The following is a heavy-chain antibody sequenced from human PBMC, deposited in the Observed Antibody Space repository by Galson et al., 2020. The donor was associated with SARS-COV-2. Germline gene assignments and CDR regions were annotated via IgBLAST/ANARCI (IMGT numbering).Heavy chain of an antibody. CDR1: GFTFSSYG. V-gene: IGHV3-30*18. CDR3: AKARPRGATLPLFDY. CDR2: ISYDGSNK. Sequence: GESLKISCAASGFTFSSYGMHWVRQAPGKGLEWVAVISYDGSNKYYADSVKGRFTISRDNSKNTLYLQMNSLRAEDTAVYYCAKARPRGATLPLFDYWGQGTLVTVSS. J-gene: IGHJ4*02. D-gene: IGHD1-26*01.